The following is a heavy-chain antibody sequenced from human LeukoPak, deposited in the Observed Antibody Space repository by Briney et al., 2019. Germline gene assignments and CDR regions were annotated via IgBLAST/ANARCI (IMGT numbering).Heavy chain of an antibody. Sequence: SETLSLTCTVSGGSISSYYWSWIRQPPGKGLEWIGYIYYSGSTNYNPSLKSRVTISVDTSKNQFSLKLSSVTAADTAVYYCATVGSSGYFNFDYWGQGTLVTVSS. V-gene: IGHV4-59*01. CDR1: GGSISSYY. D-gene: IGHD3-22*01. CDR3: ATVGSSGYFNFDY. CDR2: IYYSGST. J-gene: IGHJ4*02.